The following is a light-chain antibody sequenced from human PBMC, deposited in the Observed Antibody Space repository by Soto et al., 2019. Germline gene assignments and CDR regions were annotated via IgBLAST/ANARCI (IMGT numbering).Light chain of an antibody. CDR3: QQYNNWPRT. CDR1: QSVISTY. Sequence: EIVLTHSPLIMYLSQGARASTSCMASQSVISTYLAWYQQKPGQAPRLLIYGASTRATGIPARFSGSGSGTEFTLTISSLQSEDFAVYYCQQYNNWPRTFGQGTKVDIK. J-gene: IGKJ1*01. V-gene: IGKV3-15*01. CDR2: GAS.